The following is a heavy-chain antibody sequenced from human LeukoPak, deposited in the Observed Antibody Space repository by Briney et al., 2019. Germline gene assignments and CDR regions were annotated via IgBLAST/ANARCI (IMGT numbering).Heavy chain of an antibody. CDR1: GSSMSSDYY. CDR2: ISDSGSA. V-gene: IGHV4-38-2*02. D-gene: IGHD2-2*01. CDR3: ARHPQVVVVPAATFFDY. J-gene: IGHJ4*02. Sequence: IPSETLSLTCTVSGSSMSSDYYWGWIRQPPGKGLEWIGSISDSGSAYYNPSLKSRVVISVDPSKRQFSLKLSSVAAADTAVYYCARHPQVVVVPAATFFDYWGQGTLVTVSS.